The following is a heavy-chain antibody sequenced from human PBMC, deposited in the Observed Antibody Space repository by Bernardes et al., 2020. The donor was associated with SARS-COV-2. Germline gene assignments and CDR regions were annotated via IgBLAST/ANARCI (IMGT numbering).Heavy chain of an antibody. CDR2: INHSVSS. Sequence: SETLSLTCAVYGGSFSSHYWAWIRQPPGRGLEWVGEINHSVSSTYNPSLKSRVTLSVDTSKMQFSLKLTSVNAADMAVYYCARGASFGFVSAYSFGRGGPFDPWGQGVLVTVAS. J-gene: IGHJ5*02. V-gene: IGHV4-34*01. CDR1: GGSFSSHY. D-gene: IGHD3-3*01. CDR3: ARGASFGFVSAYSFGRGGPFDP.